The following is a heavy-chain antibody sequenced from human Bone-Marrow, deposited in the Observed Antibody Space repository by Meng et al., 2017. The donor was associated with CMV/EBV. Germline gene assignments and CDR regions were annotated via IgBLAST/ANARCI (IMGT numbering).Heavy chain of an antibody. Sequence: SVKVSCKASGGTFSRYAISWVRQAPGQGLEWMGGIIPILGIANYAQKFQGRVTTTADKSTSTAYMELSSLRSEDTAVYYCASHIAARSPAFWLAFDIWGQGTMVTVSS. CDR3: ASHIAARSPAFWLAFDI. J-gene: IGHJ3*02. CDR2: IIPILGIA. V-gene: IGHV1-69*10. CDR1: GGTFSRYA. D-gene: IGHD6-6*01.